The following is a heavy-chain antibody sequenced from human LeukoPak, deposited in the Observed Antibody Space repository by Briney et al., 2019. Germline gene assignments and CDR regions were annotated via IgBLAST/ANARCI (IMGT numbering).Heavy chain of an antibody. J-gene: IGHJ6*03. D-gene: IGHD1-1*01. V-gene: IGHV4-4*07. Sequence: PSETLSLTCTVSGGSISSYYWSWIRQPAGKGLEWIGRIYTSGSTNYNPSLKSRVTMPVDTSKNQFSLKLSSVTAADTAVYYCASTPVNWNQLKLLYYYYYRGVWGKGTTVTVSS. CDR1: GGSISSYY. CDR3: ASTPVNWNQLKLLYYYYYRGV. CDR2: IYTSGST.